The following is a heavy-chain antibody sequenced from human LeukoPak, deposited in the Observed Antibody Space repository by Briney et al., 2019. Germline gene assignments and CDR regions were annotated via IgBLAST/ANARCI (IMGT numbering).Heavy chain of an antibody. CDR2: IHYDGSNK. CDR1: GFTFSTYG. Sequence: PGGSLRLSCAASGFTFSTYGMHWVRQTPGKGLEWVAFIHYDGSNKYYADSVKGRFTISRGNSKNTLYLQMNSLRAEDTAVYYCAREFCGGDCYPPYYGMDVWGQGTTVTVSS. V-gene: IGHV3-30*02. CDR3: AREFCGGDCYPPYYGMDV. J-gene: IGHJ6*02. D-gene: IGHD2-21*02.